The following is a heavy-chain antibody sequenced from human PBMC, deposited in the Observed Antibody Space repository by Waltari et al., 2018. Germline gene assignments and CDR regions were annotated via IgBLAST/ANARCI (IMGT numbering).Heavy chain of an antibody. CDR2: INPNSGGT. D-gene: IGHD1-26*01. V-gene: IGHV1-2*02. Sequence: QVQLVQSGAEVKKPGASVKVSCKASGYTFTGYYLHWVRPAPGQGLEWMGWINPNSGGTNYAQKFQGRVTRTRDTSISTAYMELSRLRSDDTAVYYCARVGSGSYNWFDPWGQGTLVTVSS. CDR1: GYTFTGYY. J-gene: IGHJ5*02. CDR3: ARVGSGSYNWFDP.